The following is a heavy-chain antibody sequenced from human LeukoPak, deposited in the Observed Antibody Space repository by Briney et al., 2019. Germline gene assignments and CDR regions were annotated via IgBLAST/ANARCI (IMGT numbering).Heavy chain of an antibody. CDR3: AKFFTGEYVRAFDV. Sequence: PGGSLRLSCAASGFTFSSYWMSWVRQAPGKGLEWVANIKQDGSETYYVDSVKGRFTISRDNAKNSLYLQMNSLRAEDTAVYYCAKFFTGEYVRAFDVWGQGTMVTVSS. CDR2: IKQDGSET. CDR1: GFTFSSYW. J-gene: IGHJ3*01. D-gene: IGHD3-10*02. V-gene: IGHV3-7*01.